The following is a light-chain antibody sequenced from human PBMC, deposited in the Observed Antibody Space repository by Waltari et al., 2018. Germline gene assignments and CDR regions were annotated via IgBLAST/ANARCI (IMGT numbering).Light chain of an antibody. CDR2: RND. CDR3: AAWDDSLDGRWV. Sequence: QPVLTQPPSASGTPGHTVTISSSGGASNIGPNVVNWYQQLPGTAPKLGCYRNDLRPSGVPDGVAGCKSGTSACLAISGRQSGDEADYYCAAWDDSLDGRWVFGGGTKVTVL. CDR1: ASNIGPNV. V-gene: IGLV1-44*01. J-gene: IGLJ3*02.